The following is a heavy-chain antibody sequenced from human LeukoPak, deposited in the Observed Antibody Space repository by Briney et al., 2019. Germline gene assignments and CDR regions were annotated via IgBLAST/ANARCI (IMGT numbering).Heavy chain of an antibody. J-gene: IGHJ4*02. CDR1: GFTFSSYW. CDR2: IKQDGSEK. V-gene: IGHV3-7*01. Sequence: GGSLRLSCAAPGFTFSSYWMSWVRQAPGKGLEWVANIKQDGSEKYYVDSVKGRFTISRDNAKNSLYLQMNSLRAEDTAVYYCARVYRDFDWLSEYYFDYWGQGTLVTVSS. D-gene: IGHD3-9*01. CDR3: ARVYRDFDWLSEYYFDY.